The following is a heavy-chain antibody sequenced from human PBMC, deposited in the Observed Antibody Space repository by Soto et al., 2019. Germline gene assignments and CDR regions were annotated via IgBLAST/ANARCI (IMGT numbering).Heavy chain of an antibody. D-gene: IGHD6-13*01. Sequence: QVQLVESGGGVVQPGRSLRLSCAASGFTFSSYGMHWVRQAPGKGLEWVAVISYDGSNKYYADSVKGRFTISRDNSKNTLYVQMNSLRAEATAVYYCAKSDFKYSSSWFGDDAYYYYYGMDVWGQGTTVTVSS. J-gene: IGHJ6*02. CDR3: AKSDFKYSSSWFGDDAYYYYYGMDV. V-gene: IGHV3-30*18. CDR1: GFTFSSYG. CDR2: ISYDGSNK.